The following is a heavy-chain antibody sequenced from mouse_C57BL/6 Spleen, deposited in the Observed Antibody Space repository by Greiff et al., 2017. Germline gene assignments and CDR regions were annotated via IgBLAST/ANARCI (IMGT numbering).Heavy chain of an antibody. CDR1: GFTFSSSG. D-gene: IGHD1-1*01. J-gene: IGHJ3*01. V-gene: IGHV5-6*02. Sequence: EVKLVASWGDLVKPGGSLKLSCAASGFTFSSSGMSWVRQTPDKRLEWVATISSGGSYTYYPDSVKGRFTISRDNATNTRYLQMSRLKSEDTAMDYCARPYGSSPAWLAYWGQGTLVTVSA. CDR2: ISSGGSYT. CDR3: ARPYGSSPAWLAY.